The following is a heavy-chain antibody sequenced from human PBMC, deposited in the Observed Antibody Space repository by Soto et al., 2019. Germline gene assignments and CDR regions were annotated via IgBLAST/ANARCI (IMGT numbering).Heavy chain of an antibody. V-gene: IGHV4-4*02. J-gene: IGHJ4*02. CDR2: IYHSGST. CDR3: VTSLNYDFWRDGGRHYYFDY. Sequence: SETLSLTCAVSGGSISSSYWWNWVRQPPGKGLEWIGKIYHSGSTNYNPSLKNRVTISVDNSNNQFSLRLSSVTAADTAVYFCVTSLNYDFWRDGGRHYYFDYWGQGTLVTVSS. D-gene: IGHD3-3*01. CDR1: GGSISSSYW.